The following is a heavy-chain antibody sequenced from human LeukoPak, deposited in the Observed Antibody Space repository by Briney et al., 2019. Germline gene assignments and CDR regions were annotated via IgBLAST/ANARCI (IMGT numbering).Heavy chain of an antibody. J-gene: IGHJ3*02. D-gene: IGHD2-15*01. Sequence: SETLSLTCTVSGGSVSSGSYYWSWIRQPPGKGLEWIGYIYYSGSTNYNPSLKGRVTISVDTSKNQFSLKLSSVTAADTAVYYCASYHYSNDAFDIWGQGTMVTVSS. V-gene: IGHV4-61*01. CDR2: IYYSGST. CDR3: ASYHYSNDAFDI. CDR1: GGSVSSGSYY.